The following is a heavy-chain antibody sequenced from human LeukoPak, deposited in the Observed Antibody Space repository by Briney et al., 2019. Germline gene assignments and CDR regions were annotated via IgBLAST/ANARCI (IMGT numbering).Heavy chain of an antibody. Sequence: SETLSLTCTVSGGSISSSSYYWGWIRQPPGKGLEWIGSIYHSGSTYYNPSLKSRVTISVDTSKNQFSLKLSSVTAADTAVYYCASQAGFDPTYWGQGTLVTVSS. CDR3: ASQAGFDPTY. V-gene: IGHV4-39*01. CDR1: GGSISSSSYY. CDR2: IYHSGST. D-gene: IGHD6-19*01. J-gene: IGHJ4*02.